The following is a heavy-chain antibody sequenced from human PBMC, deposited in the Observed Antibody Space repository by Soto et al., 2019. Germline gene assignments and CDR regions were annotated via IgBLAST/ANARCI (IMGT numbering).Heavy chain of an antibody. D-gene: IGHD4-17*01. CDR2: IYYSGST. V-gene: IGHV4-59*01. J-gene: IGHJ4*02. CDR3: ASTVTTHFWLYYIHY. CDR1: GGSISSYY. Sequence: PSETLSLSCTVSGGSISSYYWSWIRQPPGKGLEWIGYIYYSGSTNYNPSLKSRVTISVDTSKNQFSLKLSSVTAADTAVYYCASTVTTHFWLYYIHYSGQATLVTVSS.